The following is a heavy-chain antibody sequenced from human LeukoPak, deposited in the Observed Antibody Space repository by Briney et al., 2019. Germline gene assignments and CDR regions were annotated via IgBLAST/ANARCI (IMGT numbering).Heavy chain of an antibody. V-gene: IGHV3-21*01. CDR2: ISSSSSYI. Sequence: PGGSLRLSCVASGFTFSDYEMNWVRQAPGKGLEWVSSISSSSSYIYYADSVKGRFTISRDNAKNSLYLQMNSLRAEDTAVYYCARGVGATSPYFDYWGQGTLVTVSS. D-gene: IGHD1-26*01. CDR3: ARGVGATSPYFDY. CDR1: GFTFSDYE. J-gene: IGHJ4*02.